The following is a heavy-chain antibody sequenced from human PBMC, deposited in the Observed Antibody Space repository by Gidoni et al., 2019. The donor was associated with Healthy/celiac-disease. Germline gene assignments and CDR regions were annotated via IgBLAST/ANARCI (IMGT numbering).Heavy chain of an antibody. CDR3: ARGREKISDSSSWYRNWFDP. V-gene: IGHV4-34*01. Sequence: QVQLQQWGAGLLKPSETLSLTCAVYGGSFSGYYWRWIRQPPGKGLEWIGEINHSGSTNYNPSLKSRVTISVDTSKNQFSLKLSSVTAADTAVYYCARGREKISDSSSWYRNWFDPWGQGTLVTVSS. CDR1: GGSFSGYY. D-gene: IGHD6-13*01. CDR2: INHSGST. J-gene: IGHJ5*02.